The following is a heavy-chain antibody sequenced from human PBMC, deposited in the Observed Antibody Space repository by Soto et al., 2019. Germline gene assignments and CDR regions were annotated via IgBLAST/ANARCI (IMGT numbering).Heavy chain of an antibody. CDR2: IYQAGSI. D-gene: IGHD2-21*02. CDR1: GGSISSGTYS. V-gene: IGHV4-30-2*01. CDR3: ANFVVGPATLTY. Sequence: PWETLSLTCAVSGGSISSGTYSWAWFRQPPGKGLEWIGYIYQAGSIHYNPSLKSRVTFSVAAAKTQFSLNLTSVTAADTTVSCCANFVVGPATLTYWGQGTLVTVSS. J-gene: IGHJ4*02.